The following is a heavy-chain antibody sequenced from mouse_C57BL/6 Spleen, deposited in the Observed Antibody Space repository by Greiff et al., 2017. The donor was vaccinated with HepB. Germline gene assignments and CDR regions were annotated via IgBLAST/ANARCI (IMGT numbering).Heavy chain of an antibody. CDR1: GYTFTSYW. V-gene: IGHV1-55*01. D-gene: IGHD1-1*01. CDR2: IYPGSGST. Sequence: QVQLQQPGAELVKPGASVKMSCKASGYTFTSYWITWVKQRPGQGLEWIGDIYPGSGSTNYNEKFKSKATLTVDTSSSTAYMQLSSLTSEDSAVYYCARSYYGSSLGYAMDYWGQGTSGTVSS. J-gene: IGHJ4*01. CDR3: ARSYYGSSLGYAMDY.